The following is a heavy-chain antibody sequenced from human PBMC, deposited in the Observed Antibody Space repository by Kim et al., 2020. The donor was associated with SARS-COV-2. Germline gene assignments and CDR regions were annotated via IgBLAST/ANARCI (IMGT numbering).Heavy chain of an antibody. J-gene: IGHJ6*02. V-gene: IGHV3-23*01. Sequence: GGSLRLSCAASGFTFSSYAMSWVRQAPGKGLEWVSAISGSGGSTYYADSVKGRFTISRDNSKNTLYLQMNSLRAEDTAVYYCAKDGNITIFGVAPTRYYYYGMDVWGQGTTVTASS. CDR3: AKDGNITIFGVAPTRYYYYGMDV. CDR1: GFTFSSYA. D-gene: IGHD3-3*01. CDR2: ISGSGGST.